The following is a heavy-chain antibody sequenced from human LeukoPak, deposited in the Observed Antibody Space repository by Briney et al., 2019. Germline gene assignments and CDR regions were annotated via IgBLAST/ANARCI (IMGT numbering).Heavy chain of an antibody. CDR2: IIPIFGTA. J-gene: IGHJ6*02. CDR3: AREEYTVVTDYYYGMDV. D-gene: IGHD2-21*02. V-gene: IGHV1-69*01. Sequence: ASVKVSCKASGGTFSSYAISWVRQAPGQGLEWMGGIIPIFGTANYAQKFQGRVTITADESTSTAYMELSSLRSEDTAVYYCAREEYTVVTDYYYGMDVWGQGTTVTVSS. CDR1: GGTFSSYA.